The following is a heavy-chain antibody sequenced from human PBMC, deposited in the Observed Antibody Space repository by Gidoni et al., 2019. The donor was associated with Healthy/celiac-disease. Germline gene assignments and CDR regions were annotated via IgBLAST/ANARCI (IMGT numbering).Heavy chain of an antibody. CDR2: ISAYNGKT. CDR3: ARADVVVVAATFDP. J-gene: IGHJ5*02. V-gene: IGHV1-18*01. D-gene: IGHD2-15*01. Sequence: GESPGQGLEWMGWISAYNGKTNYAQKLQGRVTMTTDTSTSTAYMELRSLRSDDTAVYYCARADVVVVAATFDPWGQGTLVTVSS.